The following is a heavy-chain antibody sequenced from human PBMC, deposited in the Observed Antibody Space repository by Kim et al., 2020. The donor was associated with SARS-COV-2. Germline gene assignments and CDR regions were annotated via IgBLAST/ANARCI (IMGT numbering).Heavy chain of an antibody. D-gene: IGHD2-15*01. CDR3: AGVGLGYSRGGSCCSAFDT. J-gene: IGHJ3*02. Sequence: GGSLRLSCAASGFTFSSYWMSWVRQAPGKGLEWVANIKQDGSEKYYVDSVKGRFTISRDNAKNSLYLQMNSLRAEDTAVYYGAGVGLGYSRGGSCCSAFDTWGQGTMVTVSS. V-gene: IGHV3-7*03. CDR1: GFTFSSYW. CDR2: IKQDGSEK.